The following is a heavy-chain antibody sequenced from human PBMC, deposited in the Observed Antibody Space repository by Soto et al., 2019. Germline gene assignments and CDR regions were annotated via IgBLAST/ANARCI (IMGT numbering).Heavy chain of an antibody. Sequence: EVQLVESGGGLVQPGGSLRLSCAASGFTFSSYWMHWVRQAPGKGLVWVSRIHSYGGSTSHADSVKGRFTISRDNAKNTLYLQMNSLRGEETAVYYCAREEITICGVVITNYYYYGMDVWGQGTTVTVSS. D-gene: IGHD3-3*01. J-gene: IGHJ6*02. CDR1: GFTFSSYW. CDR3: AREEITICGVVITNYYYYGMDV. V-gene: IGHV3-74*01. CDR2: IHSYGGST.